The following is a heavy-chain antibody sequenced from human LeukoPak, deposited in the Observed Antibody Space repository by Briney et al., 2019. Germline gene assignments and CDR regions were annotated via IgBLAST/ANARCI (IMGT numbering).Heavy chain of an antibody. V-gene: IGHV3-20*04. J-gene: IGHJ4*02. CDR2: INWSGGST. D-gene: IGHD2-2*01. CDR1: GFAFDEHG. Sequence: GGSLRLSCTAPGFAFDEHGMSWVRQVPGKGLEWVSGINWSGGSTGYADPLRGRFTISRDNAKNSLYLQMDSLRAEDTALCYCARAPITSPFYFDYWGQGTLVTVSS. CDR3: ARAPITSPFYFDY.